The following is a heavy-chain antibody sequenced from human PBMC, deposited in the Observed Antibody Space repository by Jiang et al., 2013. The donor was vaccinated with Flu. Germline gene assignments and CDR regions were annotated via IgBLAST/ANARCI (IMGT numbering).Heavy chain of an antibody. CDR2: IYYSGST. CDR1: GGSISSYY. Sequence: GLVKPSETLSLTCTVSGGSISSYYWSWIRQPPGKGLEWIGYIYYSGSTNYNPSLKSRVTISVDTSKNQFSLKLSSVTAADTAVYYCARSMYYYDSSGRASYYFDYWGQGTLVTVSS. CDR3: ARSMYYYDSSGRASYYFDY. D-gene: IGHD3-22*01. V-gene: IGHV4-59*01. J-gene: IGHJ4*02.